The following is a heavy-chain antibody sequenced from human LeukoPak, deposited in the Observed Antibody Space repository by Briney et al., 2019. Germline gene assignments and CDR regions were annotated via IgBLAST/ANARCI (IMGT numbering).Heavy chain of an antibody. V-gene: IGHV4-4*07. CDR1: GGSISSYY. CDR3: ARGSVLRSYYDILTGYPPYFDY. D-gene: IGHD3-9*01. J-gene: IGHJ4*02. CDR2: IYSNGNT. Sequence: PSETLSLTCTVSGGSISSYYWTWIRQPAGKGLEWIGRIYSNGNTNYNPSLKSRLTMSVDTSKNQFSLKLSSVTAADTAVYYCARGSVLRSYYDILTGYPPYFDYWGQGTLVTVSS.